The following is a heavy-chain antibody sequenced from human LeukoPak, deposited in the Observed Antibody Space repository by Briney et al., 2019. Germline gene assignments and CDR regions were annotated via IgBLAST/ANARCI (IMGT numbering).Heavy chain of an antibody. V-gene: IGHV1-8*03. CDR3: ARVRLRNGYNGFDP. J-gene: IGHJ5*02. CDR1: GYTFTGYY. D-gene: IGHD5-24*01. CDR2: MSPNSGDT. Sequence: GASVKVSCKASGYTFTGYYINWVRQAPGQGLEWMGWMSPNSGDTGYAQKFQGRVTITRNNSITTAYMELRSLTFEDTAVYYCARVRLRNGYNGFDPWGQGTLVTVPS.